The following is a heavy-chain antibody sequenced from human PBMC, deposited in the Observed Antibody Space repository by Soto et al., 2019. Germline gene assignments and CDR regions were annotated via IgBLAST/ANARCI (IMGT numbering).Heavy chain of an antibody. CDR1: GGSISSSSYY. CDR3: ARRKGAYFISTYNLFAF. D-gene: IGHD1-1*01. V-gene: IGHV4-39*02. Sequence: PATLSLTCNVSGGSISSSSYYWGWIRQPPGQGLEWIGSVYYTGTTYYNPSLKSRVTISVDTSKNHFSLKVTSLTAADTSVYYCARRKGAYFISTYNLFAFWGKGIQVTVSS. CDR2: VYYTGTT. J-gene: IGHJ4*02.